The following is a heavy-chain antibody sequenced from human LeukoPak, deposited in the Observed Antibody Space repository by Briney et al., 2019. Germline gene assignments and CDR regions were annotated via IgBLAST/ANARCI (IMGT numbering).Heavy chain of an antibody. Sequence: GASVKVSCKASGYTLSSYYMHWVRQAPGQGLEWMGGIIPIFGTANYAQKFQGRVTITADESTSTAYMELSGLRSEDTAVYYCARAAGYSSYYFDYWGQGTLVTVSS. CDR3: ARAAGYSSYYFDY. CDR1: GYTLSSYY. V-gene: IGHV1-69*13. CDR2: IIPIFGTA. D-gene: IGHD6-19*01. J-gene: IGHJ4*02.